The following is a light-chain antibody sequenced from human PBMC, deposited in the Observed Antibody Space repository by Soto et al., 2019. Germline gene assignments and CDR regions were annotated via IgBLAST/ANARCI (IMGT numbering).Light chain of an antibody. Sequence: QSVLTQPPSASGTPGQRVTIFCSGSSSNIETNTVNWYQQFPGTAPKLLIHSDDQRPSGVPDRFSGSKSGTSASLTISGLQSEDEAHYYCGAWDDSLSGLVFGGGTKVTVL. CDR2: SDD. J-gene: IGLJ3*02. CDR3: GAWDDSLSGLV. CDR1: SSNIETNT. V-gene: IGLV1-44*01.